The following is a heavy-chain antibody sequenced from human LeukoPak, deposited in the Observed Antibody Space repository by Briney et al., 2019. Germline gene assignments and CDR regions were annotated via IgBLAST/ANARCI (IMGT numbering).Heavy chain of an antibody. CDR1: GVSTASHY. D-gene: IGHD5-18*01. Sequence: PSETLSLTCTVSGVSTASHYWTWLRQPPGKELEWIAYMFDTVSTKSNPSLKSRLTLSVDTSKKQLSLRLGSVTAADTAVYYCATIKRGSTYGYFDFWGQGIKVTVSS. CDR3: ATIKRGSTYGYFDF. CDR2: MFDTVST. V-gene: IGHV4-59*11. J-gene: IGHJ4*02.